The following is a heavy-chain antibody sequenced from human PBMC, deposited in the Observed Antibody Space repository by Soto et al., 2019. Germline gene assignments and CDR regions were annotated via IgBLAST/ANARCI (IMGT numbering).Heavy chain of an antibody. CDR3: AKSLYYYGSGSYLPTFDP. Sequence: PGGSLRLSCAASGFTFSSYAMSWVRQAPGKGLEWVSAISGSGGSTYYADSVKGRFTISRDNSKNTLYLQMNSLRAEDTAVYYCAKSLYYYGSGSYLPTFDPWGQGTLVTVSS. V-gene: IGHV3-23*01. D-gene: IGHD3-10*01. CDR1: GFTFSSYA. CDR2: ISGSGGST. J-gene: IGHJ5*02.